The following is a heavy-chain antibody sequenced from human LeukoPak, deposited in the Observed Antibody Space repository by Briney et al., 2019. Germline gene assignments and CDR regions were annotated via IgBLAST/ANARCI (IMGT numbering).Heavy chain of an antibody. V-gene: IGHV3-23*01. CDR3: AKGSRGSYYGSYYDY. Sequence: AGVSLRLSCAAPEFTFSSYAMSWVRQAPGKGLEWVSAMSGSGGSPYYADSVKGRFTISRDNSKNTLYLQMNSLRADDTAVYYCAKGSRGSYYGSYYDYWGQGTLVAVSA. CDR1: EFTFSSYA. D-gene: IGHD1-26*01. CDR2: MSGSGGSP. J-gene: IGHJ4*02.